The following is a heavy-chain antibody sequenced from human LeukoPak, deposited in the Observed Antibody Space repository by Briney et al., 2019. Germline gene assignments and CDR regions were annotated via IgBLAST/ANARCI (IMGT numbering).Heavy chain of an antibody. CDR1: GGSISSGGYY. CDR2: INHSGST. CDR3: ARGRPSECDY. Sequence: SETLSLTCTVSGGSISSGGYYWSWIRQPPGKGLEWIGEINHSGSTNYNPSLKSRVTISVDTSKNQFSLKLSSVTAADTAVYYCARGRPSECDYWGQGTLVTVSS. J-gene: IGHJ4*02. D-gene: IGHD1-14*01. V-gene: IGHV4-39*07.